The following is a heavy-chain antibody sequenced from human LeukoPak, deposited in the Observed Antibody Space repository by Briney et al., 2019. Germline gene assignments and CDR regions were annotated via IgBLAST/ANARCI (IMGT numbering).Heavy chain of an antibody. Sequence: SETLSLTCSVSGGSISTYYGSWIRQSAGKGLEWIGRIHTSGSTNYNPSLKSRVTISVDTSKNQFSLKLSSVTAADTAVYYCARDFGSGWPPDMVFDPWGQGTLVTVSS. CDR1: GGSISTYY. D-gene: IGHD6-19*01. CDR2: IHTSGST. J-gene: IGHJ5*02. V-gene: IGHV4-4*07. CDR3: ARDFGSGWPPDMVFDP.